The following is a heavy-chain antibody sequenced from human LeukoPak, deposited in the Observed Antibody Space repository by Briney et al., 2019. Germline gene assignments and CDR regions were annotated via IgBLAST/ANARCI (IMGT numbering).Heavy chain of an antibody. V-gene: IGHV1-46*01. D-gene: IGHD5-24*01. Sequence: ASVKVSCKASGYTFTNYYMHWVRQAPGQGLEWMGILNPSSGSTDYAQKFQGRVTMTRDTSTSTVYMELSSLRSEDTAVYYCARDEATGWFDPWGQGTLVIVFS. CDR1: GYTFTNYY. CDR3: ARDEATGWFDP. J-gene: IGHJ5*02. CDR2: LNPSSGST.